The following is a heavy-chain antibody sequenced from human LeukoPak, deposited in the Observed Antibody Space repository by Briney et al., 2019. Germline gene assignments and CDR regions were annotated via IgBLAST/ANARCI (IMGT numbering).Heavy chain of an antibody. J-gene: IGHJ4*02. V-gene: IGHV4-34*01. CDR2: INHSGST. CDR1: GGSFSGYY. D-gene: IGHD3-16*01. Sequence: ASETLSLTCAVYGGSFSGYYWSWIRQPPGKGLEWIGEINHSGSTNYNPSLKSRVTISVDTSKNQFSLKLSSVTAADTAVYYCARDRSLGIIDYWGQGTLVTVSS. CDR3: ARDRSLGIIDY.